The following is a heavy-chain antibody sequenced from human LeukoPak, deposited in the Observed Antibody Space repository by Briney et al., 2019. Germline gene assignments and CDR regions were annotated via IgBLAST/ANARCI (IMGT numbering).Heavy chain of an antibody. CDR1: GFTFDDYA. D-gene: IGHD5-18*01. Sequence: GGSLRLSCAASGFTFDDYAMHWVRHAPGKGLEWVSLISGDGGSTYYADSVKGRFTIYRDNSKNSLYLQMNSLRTEDTALYYCAKDAIQLWLREYYFDYWGQGTLVTVSS. CDR2: ISGDGGST. J-gene: IGHJ4*02. CDR3: AKDAIQLWLREYYFDY. V-gene: IGHV3-43*02.